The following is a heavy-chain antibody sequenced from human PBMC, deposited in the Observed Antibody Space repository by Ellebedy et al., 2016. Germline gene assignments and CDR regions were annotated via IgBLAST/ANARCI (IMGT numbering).Heavy chain of an antibody. CDR2: IYHSGST. CDR3: ARLKAVGVIFDY. V-gene: IGHV4-30-2*01. Sequence: SETLSLTCAVSGGSISSGGYSWSWIRQPPGKGLEWIGYIYHSGSTYYNPSLKSRVTISVDRSKNQFSLKLSSVTAAGTAVYYCARLKAVGVIFDYWGQGTLVTVSS. J-gene: IGHJ4*02. CDR1: GGSISSGGYS. D-gene: IGHD3-22*01.